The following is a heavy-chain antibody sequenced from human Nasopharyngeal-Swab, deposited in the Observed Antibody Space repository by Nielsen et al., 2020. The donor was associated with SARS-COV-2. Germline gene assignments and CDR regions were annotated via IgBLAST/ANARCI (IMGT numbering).Heavy chain of an antibody. CDR1: GFTFNSYG. CDR3: AKDGGGLTGDLYYFDY. J-gene: IGHJ4*02. Sequence: GGSLRLSCAASGFTFNSYGMNWVRQAPGKGLQWVSYISGSTGTIYYADSVKSRFTISRDNAKNSLYLQMNSLRAEDTALYYCAKDGGGLTGDLYYFDYWGQGTLVTVSS. V-gene: IGHV3-48*04. CDR2: ISGSTGTI. D-gene: IGHD7-27*01.